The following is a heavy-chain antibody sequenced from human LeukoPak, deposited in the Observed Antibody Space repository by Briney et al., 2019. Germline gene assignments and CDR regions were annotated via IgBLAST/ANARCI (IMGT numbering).Heavy chain of an antibody. V-gene: IGHV3-74*01. J-gene: IGHJ3*02. Sequence: GGSLRLSCGASGLTFSRYWMHWVRQPPGGGLVWVSRINPDGSTTKYADSVKGRFTISRDNAKNTLYLQMNSLGVEDTATYHCATGAGSGNNRPPDVFDIWGQGALVTVSS. D-gene: IGHD4-23*01. CDR2: INPDGSTT. CDR3: ATGAGSGNNRPPDVFDI. CDR1: GLTFSRYW.